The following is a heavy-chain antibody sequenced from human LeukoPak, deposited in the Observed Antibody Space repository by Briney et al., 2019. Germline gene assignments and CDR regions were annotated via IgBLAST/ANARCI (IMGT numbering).Heavy chain of an antibody. D-gene: IGHD6-13*01. V-gene: IGHV3-21*01. Sequence: GGSLRLSCAASGFIFSIYSMNWVRQAPGKGLEWVSSISSSSIYIYYADSVKGRFTISRDNAKNSLYLQMNSLRTEDTAVYYCARGSRGNIAAAGHFDYWGQGTLVTVSS. CDR3: ARGSRGNIAAAGHFDY. CDR2: ISSSSIYI. CDR1: GFIFSIYS. J-gene: IGHJ4*02.